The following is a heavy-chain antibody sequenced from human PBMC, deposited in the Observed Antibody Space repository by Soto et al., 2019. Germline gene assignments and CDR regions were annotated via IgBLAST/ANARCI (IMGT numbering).Heavy chain of an antibody. D-gene: IGHD2-8*01. V-gene: IGHV6-1*01. CDR2: TYYRSKWYN. J-gene: IGHJ5*02. CDR1: GDSVSSNSAA. CDR3: ARETDIVLMVYAMRVYNWFDP. Sequence: QVQLQQSGPGLVKPSQTLSLTCAISGDSVSSNSAAWNWIRQSPSRGLEWLGRTYYRSKWYNDYAVSVKSRISLNPDTSKNQFSLQLNSVTPEDTAVYYCARETDIVLMVYAMRVYNWFDPWGQGTLVTVSS.